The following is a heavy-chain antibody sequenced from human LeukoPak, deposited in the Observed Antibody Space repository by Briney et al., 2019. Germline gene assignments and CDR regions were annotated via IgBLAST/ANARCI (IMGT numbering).Heavy chain of an antibody. CDR3: AKNTVAGTFADAFDI. CDR1: GFTFSSYE. J-gene: IGHJ3*02. D-gene: IGHD6-19*01. CDR2: ISSSGSTI. V-gene: IGHV3-48*03. Sequence: PGGSLRLSCAASGFTFSSYEMNWVRQAPGKGLEWVSYISSSGSTIYYADSVKGRFTISRDNSKNTLYLQMNSLRAEDTAVYYCAKNTVAGTFADAFDIWGQGTMVTVSS.